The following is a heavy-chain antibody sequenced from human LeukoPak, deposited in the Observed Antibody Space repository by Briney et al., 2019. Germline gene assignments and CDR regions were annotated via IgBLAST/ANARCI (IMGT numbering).Heavy chain of an antibody. J-gene: IGHJ4*02. CDR1: GGTFSSYA. D-gene: IGHD6-19*01. V-gene: IGHV1-69*13. CDR2: IIPSFGTA. CDR3: ARGPVAVAGMALPLNY. Sequence: ASVKVSCKASGGTFSSYAISWVRQAPGQGLEWMGGIIPSFGTANYAQKCQGRVTITADESTSTAYMELSSLRSEDTAVYYCARGPVAVAGMALPLNYWGQGTLVTVSS.